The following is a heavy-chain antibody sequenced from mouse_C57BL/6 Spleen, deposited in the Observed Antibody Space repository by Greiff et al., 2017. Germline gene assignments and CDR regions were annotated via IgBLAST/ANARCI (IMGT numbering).Heavy chain of an antibody. CDR1: GYAFSSSW. J-gene: IGHJ1*03. CDR2: IYPGDGDT. CDR3: ARRSSYGYFDV. V-gene: IGHV1-82*01. Sequence: QVQLQQSGPELVKPGASVKISCKASGYAFSSSWMNWVKQRPGKGLEWIGRIYPGDGDTNYNGKFKGKATLTADKSSSTAYMQLSSLTSEDSAVYFCARRSSYGYFDVWSTGTTVTVSS. D-gene: IGHD1-1*01.